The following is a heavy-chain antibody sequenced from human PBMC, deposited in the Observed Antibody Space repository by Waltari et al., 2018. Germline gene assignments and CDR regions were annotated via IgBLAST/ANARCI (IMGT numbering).Heavy chain of an antibody. CDR2: ISGDGAAS. CDR1: GFPFSNYC. V-gene: IGHV3-23*01. D-gene: IGHD3-10*01. Sequence: VQLLESGGGLVQPGGSLRLSCAASGFPFSNYCLHCVRQAPGKGLEWVSAISGDGAASFYGDSVKGRFTISRDNSESTLRLQMHSLRTEDTAIYFCAAYSGISSSFEYWGQGTLVTVSS. J-gene: IGHJ4*02. CDR3: AAYSGISSSFEY.